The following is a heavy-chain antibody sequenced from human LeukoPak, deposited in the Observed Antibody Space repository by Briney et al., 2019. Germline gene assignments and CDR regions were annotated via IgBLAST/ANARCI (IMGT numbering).Heavy chain of an antibody. CDR2: IFPHDSDT. CDR1: GYSFQDYW. D-gene: IGHD2-2*02. J-gene: IGHJ6*02. CDR3: AKFGIRGCFSSSRCYTSFFYYGMDV. V-gene: IGHV5-51*01. Sequence: GESLKISCKGSGYSFQDYWIGWVRQMPGKGPGLMGRIFPHDSDTKYSPSFEGQVTTSVDKSISTAYVQWGSLRVSDTAIYYCAKFGIRGCFSSSRCYTSFFYYGMDVWGQGTTVTVSS.